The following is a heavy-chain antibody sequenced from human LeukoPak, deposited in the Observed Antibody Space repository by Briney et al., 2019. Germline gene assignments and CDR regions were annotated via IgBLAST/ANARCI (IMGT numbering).Heavy chain of an antibody. D-gene: IGHD3-22*01. Sequence: PGGSLRLSCAASGFTFSSYGMHWVRQAPGKGLEWVAVISYDGSNKYYADSVKGRFTISRDNAKNSLYLQMNSLRAEDTAVYYCARASGYYDSSGYHDYWGQGTLVTVSS. J-gene: IGHJ4*02. CDR3: ARASGYYDSSGYHDY. V-gene: IGHV3-30*03. CDR1: GFTFSSYG. CDR2: ISYDGSNK.